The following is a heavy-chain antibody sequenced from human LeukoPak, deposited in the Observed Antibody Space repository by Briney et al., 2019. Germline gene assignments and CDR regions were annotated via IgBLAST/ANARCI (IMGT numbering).Heavy chain of an antibody. D-gene: IGHD6-19*01. CDR3: ARALTLASGWLGS. V-gene: IGHV3-21*01. CDR2: ISSSSSYM. J-gene: IGHJ5*01. Sequence: GGSLRLSCVASGFTFSSYTMTWVRQAPGKGLEWVSCISSSSSYMYYGDTLKGRFTISRDNAKNSLFLQMDNLRADDTAMYYCARALTLASGWLGSWGQGTLVTVSS. CDR1: GFTFSSYT.